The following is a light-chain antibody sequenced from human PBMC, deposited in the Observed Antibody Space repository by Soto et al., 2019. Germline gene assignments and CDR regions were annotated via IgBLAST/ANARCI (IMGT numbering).Light chain of an antibody. V-gene: IGLV1-44*01. Sequence: QSVLTQPPSASGTPGQRVTISCPGSSSNIMSNTVNWYQVLPGTAPKVLIQGNHQRPSGVPARFSGSKSGTSASLAISGLQSEDEADYYCAAWDDSLNAYVFGTGTKLTVL. CDR3: AAWDDSLNAYV. J-gene: IGLJ1*01. CDR2: GNH. CDR1: SSNIMSNT.